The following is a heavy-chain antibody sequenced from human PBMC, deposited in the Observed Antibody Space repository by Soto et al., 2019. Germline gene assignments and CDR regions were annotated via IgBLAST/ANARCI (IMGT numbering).Heavy chain of an antibody. CDR1: GYTFTSYG. CDR3: ARGVYDFWSGPTQYYFDY. CDR2: ISAYNGNT. D-gene: IGHD3-3*01. Sequence: ASVTVSCQASGYTFTSYGISWVRQAPGQGLEWMGWISAYNGNTNYAQKLQGRVTMTTDTSTSTAYMELRSLRSDDTAVYYCARGVYDFWSGPTQYYFDYWGQGTLVTVSS. J-gene: IGHJ4*02. V-gene: IGHV1-18*01.